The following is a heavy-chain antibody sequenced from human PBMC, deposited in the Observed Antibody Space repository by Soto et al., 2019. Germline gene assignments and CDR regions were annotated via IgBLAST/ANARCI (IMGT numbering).Heavy chain of an antibody. CDR1: GGTLSTYG. V-gene: IGHV1-69*06. CDR2: IIPIFGSI. J-gene: IGHJ3*01. Sequence: QVQLVQSGAEVKKPGSSVKVSCKASGGTLSTYGITWVRQASGQGLEWMGGIIPIFGSINFAQKFQGRLTINPDKSTSTGYMELSSLASEETGVDYWASRERLEAFDGWGQGTMVTVSS. CDR3: ASRERLEAFDG. D-gene: IGHD1-26*01.